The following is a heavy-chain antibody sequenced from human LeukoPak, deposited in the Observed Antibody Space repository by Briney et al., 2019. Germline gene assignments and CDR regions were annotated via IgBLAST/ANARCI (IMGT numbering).Heavy chain of an antibody. CDR3: ARGGFGELLWDAFDI. J-gene: IGHJ3*02. CDR1: GYTFTGYY. Sequence: ASVKVSCKASGYTFTGYYMHWVRQAPGQGLEWMGWINPNSGGTNYVQKFQGRVTMTRDTSISTAYMELSRLRSDDTAVYYCARGGFGELLWDAFDIWGQGTMVTVSS. D-gene: IGHD3-10*01. CDR2: INPNSGGT. V-gene: IGHV1-2*02.